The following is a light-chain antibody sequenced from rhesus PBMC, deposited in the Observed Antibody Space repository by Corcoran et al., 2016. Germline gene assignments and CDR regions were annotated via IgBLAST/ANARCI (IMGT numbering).Light chain of an antibody. Sequence: DIQMTQSPSSVSASVGDRVTITCRASQDITSYLAWYQQKPGKAPQLLIYYVTTLQSGVPSRFRGSGSGTEFTLTISSLQPEDFATYYCQQYNGLPWTFGQGTKVEIK. CDR1: QDITSY. V-gene: IGKV1-25*01. J-gene: IGKJ1*01. CDR2: YVT. CDR3: QQYNGLPWT.